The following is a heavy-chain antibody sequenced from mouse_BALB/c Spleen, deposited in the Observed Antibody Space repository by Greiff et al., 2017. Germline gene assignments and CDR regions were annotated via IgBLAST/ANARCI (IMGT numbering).Heavy chain of an antibody. CDR3: ARRTVITDYAMDY. Sequence: EVQLVESGGGLVQPGGSRKLSCAASGFTFSSFGMHWVRQAPEKGLEWVAYISSGSSTIYYADTVKGRFTISRDNPKNTLFLQMTSLRSEDTAMYYCARRTVITDYAMDYWGQGTSVTVSS. V-gene: IGHV5-17*02. CDR1: GFTFSSFG. D-gene: IGHD2-4*01. CDR2: ISSGSSTI. J-gene: IGHJ4*01.